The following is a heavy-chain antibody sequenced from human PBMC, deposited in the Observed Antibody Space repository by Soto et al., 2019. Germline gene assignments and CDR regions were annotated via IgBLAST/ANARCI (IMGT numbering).Heavy chain of an antibody. Sequence: QVQLVESGGGVVQPGRSLRLSCAASGFTFRSYGIHWVRQAPGKGLEWVAVIWYDGSKKYYADSVKGRFTISRDNSENTLYQQMNSLRAEDTAVYYCARGYSANSGVFDYWGQGTLVTVSS. CDR3: ARGYSANSGVFDY. CDR1: GFTFRSYG. D-gene: IGHD1-1*01. J-gene: IGHJ4*02. V-gene: IGHV3-33*01. CDR2: IWYDGSKK.